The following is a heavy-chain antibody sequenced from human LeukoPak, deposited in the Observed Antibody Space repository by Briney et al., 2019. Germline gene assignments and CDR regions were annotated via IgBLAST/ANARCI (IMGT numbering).Heavy chain of an antibody. Sequence: KSGGSLRLSCAPSGFTFSDHYMSWLRRAPGKGLEWLAYITGSSTIIKYADSVRGRFTISRDNAKNSVYLQMNTLRADDAAISYCARYHHYFDYWGQGTPVTVSS. V-gene: IGHV3-11*04. CDR1: GFTFSDHY. CDR3: ARYHHYFDY. J-gene: IGHJ4*02. CDR2: ITGSSTII.